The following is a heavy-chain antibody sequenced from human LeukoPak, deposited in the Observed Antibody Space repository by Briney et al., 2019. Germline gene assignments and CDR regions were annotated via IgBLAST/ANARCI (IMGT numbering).Heavy chain of an antibody. CDR2: INSDGSEG. Sequence: AGGSLRPPCAVSGFTFSGFWMSWSRQAPGKGLEWVASINSDGSEGYYADVVKGRFTISRDNAKNSLYLQINSLRAEDTAVYYCARSSYSSSSSVWGQGTMVTVSS. CDR3: ARSSYSSSSSV. D-gene: IGHD6-6*01. V-gene: IGHV3-7*03. J-gene: IGHJ3*01. CDR1: GFTFSGFW.